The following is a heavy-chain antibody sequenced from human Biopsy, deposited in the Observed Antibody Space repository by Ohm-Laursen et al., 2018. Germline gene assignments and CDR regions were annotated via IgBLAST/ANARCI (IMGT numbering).Heavy chain of an antibody. D-gene: IGHD5-12*01. J-gene: IGHJ4*02. CDR3: ARLGSGDYFPTFFDF. V-gene: IGHV4-31*02. CDR2: IYYSGST. Sequence: SETLSLTWTVSGASIISGGHFWNWIRQHPGKGLEWIGYIYYSGSTYYNPSLKSRVTISVDTSKNQFSLKLSSVTAADTAVYYCARLGSGDYFPTFFDFWGQGALVTVSS. CDR1: GASIISGGHF.